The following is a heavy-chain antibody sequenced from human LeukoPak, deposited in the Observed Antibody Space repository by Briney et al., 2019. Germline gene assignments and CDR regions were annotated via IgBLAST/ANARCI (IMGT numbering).Heavy chain of an antibody. Sequence: KPGESLKISCKGSGYNFASFWIGWVRQMPGKGLEWMGIIYPGDSDTRYSPSFQGHVTISADRSISTAYLQWSSLKASDTAMYYCARQGLLRLWIDYWGQGTLVTVSS. V-gene: IGHV5-51*01. CDR3: ARQGLLRLWIDY. CDR1: GYNFASFW. D-gene: IGHD5-18*01. J-gene: IGHJ4*02. CDR2: IYPGDSDT.